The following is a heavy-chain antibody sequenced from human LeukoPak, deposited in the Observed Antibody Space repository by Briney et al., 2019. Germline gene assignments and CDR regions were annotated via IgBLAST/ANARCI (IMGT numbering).Heavy chain of an antibody. J-gene: IGHJ4*02. CDR3: ARGRLDTAMAISDC. D-gene: IGHD5-18*01. CDR1: GFTFSSYS. CDR2: ISSSSSYI. Sequence: PGGSLRLSCAASGFTFSSYSMNWVRQAPGKGLEWVSSISSSSSYIYYADSVKGRFTISRDNAKNSLYLQMNSLRAEDTAVYYCARGRLDTAMAISDCWGQGTLVTVSS. V-gene: IGHV3-21*01.